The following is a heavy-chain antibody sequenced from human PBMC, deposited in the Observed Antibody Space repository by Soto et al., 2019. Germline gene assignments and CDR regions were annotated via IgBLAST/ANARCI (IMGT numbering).Heavy chain of an antibody. V-gene: IGHV4-61*01. CDR2: IYYSGGT. J-gene: IGHJ5*02. Sequence: SETLSLTCTVSGGSVSSGSYYWSWIRQPPGKGLEWIGYIYYSGGTNYNPSLKSRVTISVDTSKNQFSLKLSSVTAADTAVYYCARESDWFDPWGQGALVTVSS. CDR1: GGSVSSGSYY. CDR3: ARESDWFDP.